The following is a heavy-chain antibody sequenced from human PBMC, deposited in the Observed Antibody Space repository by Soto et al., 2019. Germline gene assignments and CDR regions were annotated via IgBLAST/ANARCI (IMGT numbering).Heavy chain of an antibody. J-gene: IGHJ6*02. D-gene: IGHD3-3*01. CDR3: ARGVNVNYDFWSGYYIHYGMDV. CDR1: GFTFSSYS. V-gene: IGHV3-21*01. Sequence: GGSLRLSCAASGFTFSSYSMNWVRQAPGKGLEWVSSISSSSSYIYYADSVKGRFTISRDNAKNSLYLQMNSLRAEDMAVYYCARGVNVNYDFWSGYYIHYGMDVWGQGTTVTVS. CDR2: ISSSSSYI.